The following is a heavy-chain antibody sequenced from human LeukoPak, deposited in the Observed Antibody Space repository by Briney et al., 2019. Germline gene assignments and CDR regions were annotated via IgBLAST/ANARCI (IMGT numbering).Heavy chain of an antibody. CDR1: GFTFSTYG. Sequence: TGGSLRLSCTASGFTFSTYGMHWVRQAPGKGLEWVTLISYDGSTKYYSDSVKGRFTISRDNAKNSLYLQMNSLRAEDTALYYCAKDRWEMAGHDAFDIWGQGTMVTVSS. J-gene: IGHJ3*02. CDR2: ISYDGSTK. D-gene: IGHD6-19*01. V-gene: IGHV3-30*18. CDR3: AKDRWEMAGHDAFDI.